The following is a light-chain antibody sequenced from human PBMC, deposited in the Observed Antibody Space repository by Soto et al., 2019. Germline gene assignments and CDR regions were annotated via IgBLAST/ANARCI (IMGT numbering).Light chain of an antibody. Sequence: QSALTQPRSVSGSPGQSVTISCTGTGSDVGGYDYVSWYQQHPGKAPKLIIYDVTKRASGVPDRFSGAKSGNTASLTISGLQADDETDYFCCSYAGSYTYVFGTGTKLTVL. CDR3: CSYAGSYTYV. J-gene: IGLJ1*01. CDR1: GSDVGGYDY. V-gene: IGLV2-11*01. CDR2: DVT.